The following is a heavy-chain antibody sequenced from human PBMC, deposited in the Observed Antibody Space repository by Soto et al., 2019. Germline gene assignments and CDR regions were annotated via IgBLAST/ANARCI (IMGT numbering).Heavy chain of an antibody. CDR3: ATKTLLSYFQY. J-gene: IGHJ1*01. CDR1: GHTLSELS. CDR2: FDREDAET. V-gene: IGHV1-24*01. Sequence: QVQLVQSGAEVKKPGTSVKVSCKVFGHTLSELSMHWVRQAPGEGLEWVGGFDREDAETIYAQKFRGRVTMTEDTSTDTADLELSSLRSEDTAVYFCATKTLLSYFQYWGQGTLVTVSS. D-gene: IGHD3-16*02.